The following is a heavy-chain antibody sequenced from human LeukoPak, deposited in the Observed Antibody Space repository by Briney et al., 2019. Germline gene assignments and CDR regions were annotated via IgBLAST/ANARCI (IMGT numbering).Heavy chain of an antibody. CDR3: ARARYCGGDCWDWYFDL. CDR2: IYHSGST. J-gene: IGHJ2*01. Sequence: SGTLSLNCAVSGGSISSSNWWSWVRQPPGKGLEWIGEIYHSGSTNYNPSLKSRVTISVDKSKNLFSLKLSSVTAADTAVYYCARARYCGGDCWDWYFDLWGRGTLVTVSS. D-gene: IGHD2-21*02. V-gene: IGHV4-4*02. CDR1: GGSISSSNW.